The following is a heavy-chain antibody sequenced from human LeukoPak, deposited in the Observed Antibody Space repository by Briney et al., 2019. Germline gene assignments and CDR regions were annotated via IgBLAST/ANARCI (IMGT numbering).Heavy chain of an antibody. CDR2: ISAYNGNT. D-gene: IGHD1-14*01. Sequence: ASVKVSCKASEYSFSNYDINWERQAPGQGLEWMGWISAYNGNTNYAQKLQGRVTMTTDTSTSTAYMELRSLRSDDTAVYYCARGGAPGTAGAFDIWGQGTMVTVSS. CDR1: EYSFSNYD. CDR3: ARGGAPGTAGAFDI. V-gene: IGHV1-18*01. J-gene: IGHJ3*02.